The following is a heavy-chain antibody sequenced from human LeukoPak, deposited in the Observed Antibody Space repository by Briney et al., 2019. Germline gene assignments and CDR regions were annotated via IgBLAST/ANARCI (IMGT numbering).Heavy chain of an antibody. V-gene: IGHV3-30-3*01. CDR3: ARELTGESHDY. CDR1: GFTFSRHV. D-gene: IGHD7-27*01. J-gene: IGHJ4*02. CDR2: VSSDGTNK. Sequence: GGSLRLSCAVSGFTFSRHVMHWVRQAPGKGLEWVAVVSSDGTNKYYADSVKGRFTISKDNSKNTLYLQMNSLRTEDTAIYYCARELTGESHDYWGQGSLVTVSS.